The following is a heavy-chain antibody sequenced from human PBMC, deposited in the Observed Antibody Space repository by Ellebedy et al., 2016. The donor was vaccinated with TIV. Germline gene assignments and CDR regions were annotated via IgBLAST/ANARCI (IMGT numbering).Heavy chain of an antibody. CDR3: AGAMRGAEYFFDY. J-gene: IGHJ4*02. Sequence: AASVKVSCKASGYTFSDYYIHWVRQAPGQGLEWMGWINTHTGDTKYVYKWQGRVTMTRDTSISTAYLELTTLTSDETAVYFCAGAMRGAEYFFDYWGQGTLVTVSS. CDR2: INTHTGDT. D-gene: IGHD2/OR15-2a*01. V-gene: IGHV1-2*02. CDR1: GYTFSDYY.